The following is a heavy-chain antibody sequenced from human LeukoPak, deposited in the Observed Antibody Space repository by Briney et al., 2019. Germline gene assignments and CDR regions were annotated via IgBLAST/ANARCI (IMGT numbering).Heavy chain of an antibody. Sequence: SETLSLTCTVSGGSISSSSYYWGWIRQPPGKGLEWIGSMYYGGSTHYNPSLKSRVTISLDTSKNQFSLKLSSVTAADTAVYYCARAGSSSWYSDNWFDPWGQGTLVTVSS. V-gene: IGHV4-39*07. CDR1: GGSISSSSYY. D-gene: IGHD6-13*01. CDR3: ARAGSSSWYSDNWFDP. J-gene: IGHJ5*02. CDR2: MYYGGST.